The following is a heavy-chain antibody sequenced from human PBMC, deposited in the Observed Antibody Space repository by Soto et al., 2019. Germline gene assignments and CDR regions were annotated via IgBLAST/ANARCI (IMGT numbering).Heavy chain of an antibody. CDR1: GRTMRGYY. J-gene: IGHJ1*01. CDR3: AREDYYDTGYYDV. D-gene: IGHD3-9*01. Sequence: SDPPSLTCRASGRTMRGYYWSWIRHPAGERLESIGRIYTRGTTDINPSLEGRGTMSVDTSKNEFSMKLTSVTAADTALYYCAREDYYDTGYYDVWGQGTQVTVYS. CDR2: IYTRGTT. V-gene: IGHV4-4*07.